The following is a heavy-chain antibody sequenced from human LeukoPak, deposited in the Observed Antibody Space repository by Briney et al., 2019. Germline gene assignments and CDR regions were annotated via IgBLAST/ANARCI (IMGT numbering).Heavy chain of an antibody. D-gene: IGHD3-16*01. CDR2: IDPSDSYT. J-gene: IGHJ4*02. CDR3: FGPFEY. V-gene: IGHV5-10-1*01. Sequence: GESLRISCKGSGYMFTTYWITWVRQLPGKGLEWMGRIDPSDSYTNYSPSFQGHVTISADRSITTAYLQRSSLKASDTAIYYCFGPFEYWGQGTLVTVSS. CDR1: GYMFTTYW.